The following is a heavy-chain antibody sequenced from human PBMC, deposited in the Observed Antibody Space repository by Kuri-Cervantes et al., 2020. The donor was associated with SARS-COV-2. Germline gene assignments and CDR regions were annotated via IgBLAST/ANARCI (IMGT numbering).Heavy chain of an antibody. CDR2: ISGSGGST. CDR1: GFTFRTYA. Sequence: GESLKISCAASGFTFRTYAMSWVRQAPGKGLEWVSAISGSGGSTYYADSMKGRFTISRDNSKNTLYLQMNSLRAEDTAVYYCARQGYCSSTSCYTIPPDYWGQGTLVTVSS. V-gene: IGHV3-23*01. J-gene: IGHJ4*02. D-gene: IGHD2-2*02. CDR3: ARQGYCSSTSCYTIPPDY.